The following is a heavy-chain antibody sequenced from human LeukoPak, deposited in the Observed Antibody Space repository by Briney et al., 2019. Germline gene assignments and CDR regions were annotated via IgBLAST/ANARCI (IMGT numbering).Heavy chain of an antibody. D-gene: IGHD3-22*01. V-gene: IGHV4-30-4*01. CDR2: IYYSGST. CDR3: ARGASDSSGYYPY. J-gene: IGHJ4*02. CDR1: GGSISSGDYY. Sequence: SQTLSLTGTVSGGSISSGDYYWIWIRQPPGKGLEWIGYIYYSGSTYYNPSLKSRLTISVDTSKNQFSLNLSSVTAADTAVYYCARGASDSSGYYPYWGQGTLVTVSS.